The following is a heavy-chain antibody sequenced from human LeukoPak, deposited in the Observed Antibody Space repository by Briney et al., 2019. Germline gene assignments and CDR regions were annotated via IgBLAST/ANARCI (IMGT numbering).Heavy chain of an antibody. V-gene: IGHV1-69*05. CDR3: ALLSDCIGYCSRPDY. D-gene: IGHD2-2*01. J-gene: IGHJ4*02. CDR2: IIPIFGTA. CDR1: GGTFSSYA. Sequence: EASVKVSCKASGGTFSSYAFSWVRQAPGKGLEWMGEIIPIFGTANYAQKFQGRVTITTDESTSTAYMELSSLRSEDTAVYYCALLSDCIGYCSRPDYWGQGTLVTVSS.